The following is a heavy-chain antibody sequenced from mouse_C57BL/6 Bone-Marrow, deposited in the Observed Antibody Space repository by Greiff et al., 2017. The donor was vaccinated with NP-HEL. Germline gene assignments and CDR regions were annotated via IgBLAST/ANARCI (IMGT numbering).Heavy chain of an antibody. CDR2: IHPSDSDT. D-gene: IGHD1-1*01. J-gene: IGHJ3*01. CDR1: GYTFTSYW. V-gene: IGHV1-74*01. Sequence: QVQLQQPGAELVKPGASVKVSCKASGYTFTSYWMHWVKQRPGQGLEWIGRIHPSDSDTNYNQKFKGKATLTVEKSSSTAYMQLSSLTSEDSAVYYCAITPLLRASGFAYWGQGTLVTVSA. CDR3: AITPLLRASGFAY.